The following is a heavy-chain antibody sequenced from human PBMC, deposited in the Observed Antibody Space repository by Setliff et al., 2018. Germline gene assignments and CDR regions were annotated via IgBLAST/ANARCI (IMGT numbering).Heavy chain of an antibody. J-gene: IGHJ6*03. Sequence: SETLSLTCTVSGASINNHYWAWIRQPPGKGLEWIGYVSHSGSTDYNPSLRSRVTVSVDTSRIHFSLKLSSVTAADTAVYYCARMSGFLYMDVWGKGTTVTVSS. V-gene: IGHV4-59*08. CDR2: VSHSGST. D-gene: IGHD3-3*01. CDR1: GASINNHY. CDR3: ARMSGFLYMDV.